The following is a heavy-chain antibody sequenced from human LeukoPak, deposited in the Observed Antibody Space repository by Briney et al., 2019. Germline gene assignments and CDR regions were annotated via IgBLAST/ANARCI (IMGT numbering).Heavy chain of an antibody. CDR2: IYSSGST. V-gene: IGHV4-4*07. CDR3: ARALARGSSLGHDY. D-gene: IGHD3-10*01. Sequence: PSETLSLTCTVPGGSISGYYWSWIRQPAGKGLEWIGRIYSSGSTNYNPSLESRVTMSVDASKNQFSLKLSSVTAADTAVYYCARALARGSSLGHDYWGQGTLVTVSS. J-gene: IGHJ4*02. CDR1: GGSISGYY.